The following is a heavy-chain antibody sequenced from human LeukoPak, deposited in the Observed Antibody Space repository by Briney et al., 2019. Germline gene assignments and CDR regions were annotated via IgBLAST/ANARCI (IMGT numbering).Heavy chain of an antibody. D-gene: IGHD6-19*01. J-gene: IGHJ4*02. Sequence: PSETLSLTCTVSGGSISSYYWSWIRQPPRQELEWIGYIYNSGKIIYSPSLKSPVTISLDTSKNQFPLKLSSVTAADTAVYYCARRTYSSGWDWGQGTLVTVSS. V-gene: IGHV4-59*08. CDR3: ARRTYSSGWD. CDR2: IYNSGKI. CDR1: GGSISSYY.